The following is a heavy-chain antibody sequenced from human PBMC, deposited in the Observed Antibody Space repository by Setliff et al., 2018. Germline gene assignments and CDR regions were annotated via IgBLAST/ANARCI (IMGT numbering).Heavy chain of an antibody. CDR2: ISSSSSTI. CDR1: GFTFFSYT. V-gene: IGHV3-48*04. D-gene: IGHD3-3*01. CDR3: AREIWDFYDDSWSGSSDY. Sequence: LSLSCTTSGFTFFSYTMNWVRQAPGKGLEWVSYISSSSSTIYYADSVKGRFTLSRDNAKNSLFLQMNSLRGEDTAMYYCAREIWDFYDDSWSGSSDYWGQGTLVTVSS. J-gene: IGHJ4*02.